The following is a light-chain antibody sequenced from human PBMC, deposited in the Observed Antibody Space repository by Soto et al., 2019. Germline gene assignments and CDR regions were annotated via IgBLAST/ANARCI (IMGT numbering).Light chain of an antibody. CDR1: QSVGSN. J-gene: IGKJ5*01. Sequence: EIVLTQSPGALSLSQGERATLSCEASQSVGSNLAWYQKTPGQAPRLLIYAASSRATGSPDRFSGGGSGTDFTLTISRLEPEDFAVYYCQQYGYSPITFGQGARLEI. CDR2: AAS. CDR3: QQYGYSPIT. V-gene: IGKV3-20*01.